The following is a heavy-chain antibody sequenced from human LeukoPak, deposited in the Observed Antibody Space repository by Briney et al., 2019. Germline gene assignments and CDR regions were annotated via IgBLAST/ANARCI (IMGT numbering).Heavy chain of an antibody. Sequence: GGSLRLSWAASGFTFSSYGMHWARQPPGKGLEWVAVISYDGSNKYYADSVKGGFTLSRDNSKNTLYLQMNSLRAEDTAVYYCAKGRGLRYLDWPAYWGQGTLVTVSS. D-gene: IGHD3-9*01. V-gene: IGHV3-30*18. J-gene: IGHJ4*02. CDR1: GFTFSSYG. CDR2: ISYDGSNK. CDR3: AKGRGLRYLDWPAY.